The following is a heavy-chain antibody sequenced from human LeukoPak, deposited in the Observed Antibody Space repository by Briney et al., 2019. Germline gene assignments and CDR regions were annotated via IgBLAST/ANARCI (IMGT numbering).Heavy chain of an antibody. CDR1: GXMFHDYA. CDR3: ARESESSGWYDY. CDR2: ISGDGGST. J-gene: IGHJ4*02. V-gene: IGHV3-43*02. D-gene: IGHD6-19*01. Sequence: GGSLRLSCAAPGXMFHDYAIHWVRQAPGKGLEWVSLISGDGGSTFYADSVKGRFTISRDNSKNSLYLQMNSLRSDDTALYYCARESESSGWYDYWGQGTLVTVSS.